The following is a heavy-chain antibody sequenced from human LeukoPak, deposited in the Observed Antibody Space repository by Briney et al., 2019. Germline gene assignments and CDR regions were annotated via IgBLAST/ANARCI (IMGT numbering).Heavy chain of an antibody. J-gene: IGHJ3*02. CDR1: GGSISSSSYY. V-gene: IGHV4-39*07. CDR2: TSYSGST. CDR3: ARERRLRYFDWPDAFDI. Sequence: PSETLSLTCTVSGGSISSSSYYWGWIRQPPGKGLEWIASTSYSGSTYYNPSLKSRVTISVHTSKNQFSLKLSSVTAADTAVYYCARERRLRYFDWPDAFDIWGQGTMVTVSS. D-gene: IGHD3-9*01.